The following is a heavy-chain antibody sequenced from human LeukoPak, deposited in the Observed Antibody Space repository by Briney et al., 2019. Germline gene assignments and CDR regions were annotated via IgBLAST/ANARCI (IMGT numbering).Heavy chain of an antibody. CDR2: ISDSGGST. J-gene: IGHJ4*02. D-gene: IGHD4-23*01. V-gene: IGHV3-23*01. CDR1: GFTFSSYA. CDR3: AKDLGSVVTPPSLAF. Sequence: GGSLRLSCAASGFTFSSYAMSWVRQAPGKGLEWVSAISDSGGSTSYADSVKGRFTISRDNSKNTLYLQMSSLRAEDTAVYYCAKDLGSVVTPPSLAFWGQGTLLTVSS.